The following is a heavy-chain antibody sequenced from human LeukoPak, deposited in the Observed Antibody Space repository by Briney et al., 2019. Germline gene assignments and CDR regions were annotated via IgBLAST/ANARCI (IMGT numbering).Heavy chain of an antibody. CDR3: ARARWELLRLKPRNTKSAAAFDI. D-gene: IGHD1-26*01. V-gene: IGHV1-69*13. J-gene: IGHJ3*02. CDR2: IIPIFGTA. Sequence: SVKVSCKASGGTFGSYVISWVRQAPGQGLEWMGGIIPIFGTAHYAQKFQVRVTITADESTSTDYMELSSLRSEDTAVYYCARARWELLRLKPRNTKSAAAFDIWGQGTMVTVSS. CDR1: GGTFGSYV.